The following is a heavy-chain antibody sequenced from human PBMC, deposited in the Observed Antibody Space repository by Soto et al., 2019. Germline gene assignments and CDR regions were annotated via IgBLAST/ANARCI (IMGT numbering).Heavy chain of an antibody. V-gene: IGHV1-8*01. J-gene: IGHJ5*02. Sequence: QVQLVQSGAEVKKPGSSVKVSCKASGYTFTSYDINWVRQATGQGLEWMGWMNPNSGNTGYAQKFQGRVTMTKNTSISTAYMELSSLRSGDTTVYYCGRGVDDSLGPWGPGTLVTVSS. CDR2: MNPNSGNT. CDR1: GYTFTSYD. CDR3: GRGVDDSLGP. D-gene: IGHD1-1*01.